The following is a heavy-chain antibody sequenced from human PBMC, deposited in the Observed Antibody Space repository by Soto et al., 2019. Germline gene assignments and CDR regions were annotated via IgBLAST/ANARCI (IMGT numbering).Heavy chain of an antibody. CDR1: NYLFGAFG. J-gene: IGHJ3*01. V-gene: IGHV1-18*01. D-gene: IGHD1-1*01. CDR3: ARSSGRRNDFDV. Sequence: QVQLVQSGAEVKNPGASVKVSCQASNYLFGAFGISWVRQAPGQGLEWMGWITPYNGNTHYAEKFQDRVTMNADKSSNTAYMEVRRLTSDDSAVYFCARSSGRRNDFDVWGQGTVVTVSS. CDR2: ITPYNGNT.